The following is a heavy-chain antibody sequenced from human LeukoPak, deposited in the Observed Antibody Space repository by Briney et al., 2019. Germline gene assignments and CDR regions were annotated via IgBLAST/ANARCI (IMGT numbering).Heavy chain of an antibody. CDR3: ARDLYGDYVWFDP. Sequence: SETLSLTCTVSGGSISSGGYYWSWIRQHPGKGLEWIGYIYYSGSTYYNPSLKSRVTISVDTSKNQFSLKLSSVTAADTAVYYCARDLYGDYVWFDPWGQGTLVTVSS. CDR2: IYYSGST. J-gene: IGHJ5*02. V-gene: IGHV4-31*03. CDR1: GGSISSGGYY. D-gene: IGHD4-17*01.